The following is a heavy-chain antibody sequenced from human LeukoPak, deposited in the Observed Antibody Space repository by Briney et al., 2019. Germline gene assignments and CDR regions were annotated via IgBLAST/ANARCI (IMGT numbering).Heavy chain of an antibody. CDR2: IDWDDDK. Sequence: SGPALVNPTQTLTLTCTFSGFSLSTSGMCVSWIRQPPGKALEWLALIDWDDDKYYNTSLKTMLTSSKVSSKTQVVLTMPNMSPVDTATYDCARFSPTVREVGDAFDICGQGKMVTVSS. V-gene: IGHV2-70*01. CDR1: GFSLSTSGMC. J-gene: IGHJ3*02. D-gene: IGHD3-10*01. CDR3: ARFSPTVREVGDAFDI.